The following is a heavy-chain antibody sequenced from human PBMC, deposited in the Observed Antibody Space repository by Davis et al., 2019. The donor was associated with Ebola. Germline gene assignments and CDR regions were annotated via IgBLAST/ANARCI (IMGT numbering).Heavy chain of an antibody. CDR1: GYTFTNYG. V-gene: IGHV1-18*04. CDR3: ARAQFPTTSDH. CDR2: INPHNGNT. Sequence: ASVKVSCKASGYTFTNYGITWVRQAPGQGLEWMGWINPHNGNTNYAQNVQGRVTMTTDTATTTAYMEVGSLRSGDTAVYYCARAQFPTTSDHWGQGTLVTVSS. J-gene: IGHJ4*02. D-gene: IGHD1-1*01.